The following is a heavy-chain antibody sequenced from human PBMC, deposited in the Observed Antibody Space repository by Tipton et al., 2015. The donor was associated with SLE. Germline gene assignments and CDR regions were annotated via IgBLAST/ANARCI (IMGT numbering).Heavy chain of an antibody. CDR2: ISSSGSTI. J-gene: IGHJ4*02. CDR3: ARVGAYSSSSGLY. Sequence: SLRLSCAASGFTFSSYEMNWVRQAPGKGLEWVSYISSSGSTIYYADSVKGRITISRDNAKNSLYLQMNSLRAEDTAVYYCARVGAYSSSSGLYWGQGTLVTVSS. D-gene: IGHD6-6*01. V-gene: IGHV3-48*03. CDR1: GFTFSSYE.